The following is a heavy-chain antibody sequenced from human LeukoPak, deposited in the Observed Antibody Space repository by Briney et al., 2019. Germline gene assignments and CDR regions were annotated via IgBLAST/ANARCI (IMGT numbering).Heavy chain of an antibody. V-gene: IGHV3-23*01. J-gene: IGHJ4*02. D-gene: IGHD2-15*01. Sequence: GGSLRLSCAASGFTFSSYAMSWVRQAPGKGLEWVSAISGSGGSTYYADSVKGRFTISRDNSKNTLYLQMNSLRAEDTAVYYCATSGLGYCSGGSCHPFDYWGQGTLVTVSS. CDR1: GFTFSSYA. CDR3: ATSGLGYCSGGSCHPFDY. CDR2: ISGSGGST.